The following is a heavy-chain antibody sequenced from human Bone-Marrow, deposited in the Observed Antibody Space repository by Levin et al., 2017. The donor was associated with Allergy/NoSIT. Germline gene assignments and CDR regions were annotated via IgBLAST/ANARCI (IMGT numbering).Heavy chain of an antibody. CDR2: INHSGST. V-gene: IGHV4-34*01. CDR1: GGSFSGYY. Sequence: SETLSLTCAVYGGSFSGYYWSWIRQPPGKGLEWIGEINHSGSTNYNPSLKSRVTISVDTSKNQFSLKLSSVTAADTAVYYCARGLKGAAGKYYYYYYGMDVWGQGTTVTVSS. J-gene: IGHJ6*02. CDR3: ARGLKGAAGKYYYYYYGMDV. D-gene: IGHD6-13*01.